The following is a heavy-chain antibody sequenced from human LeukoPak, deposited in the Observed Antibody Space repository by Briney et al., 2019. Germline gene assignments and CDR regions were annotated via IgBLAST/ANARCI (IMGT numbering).Heavy chain of an antibody. V-gene: IGHV3-74*01. Sequence: GGSLRLSCAASGFTFSNHWMHWVRQAPGEGLVWVSRINTDGSRTSYADSVKGRFTISRDNARNTLYLQVNSLRAEDTAVYYCARGYGYTYGGGWFDTWGQGTLVTVSS. D-gene: IGHD5-18*01. J-gene: IGHJ5*02. CDR2: INTDGSRT. CDR3: ARGYGYTYGGGWFDT. CDR1: GFTFSNHW.